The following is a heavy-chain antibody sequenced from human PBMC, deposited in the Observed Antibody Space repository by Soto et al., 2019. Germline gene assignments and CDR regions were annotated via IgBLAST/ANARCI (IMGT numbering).Heavy chain of an antibody. D-gene: IGHD1-7*01. CDR2: IWNDGTNK. CDR3: ARDNWNYVSAFDI. J-gene: IGHJ3*02. V-gene: IGHV3-33*01. CDR1: GFTFSSYA. Sequence: QVQLVESGGGVVQPGRSLRLSCAASGFTFSSYAMHWVRQAPGKGLEWVAVIWNDGTNKYYADSVKGRFTISRDKSKTTLYLQMNSLRAEDTAVYYCARDNWNYVSAFDIWGQGTMVTVSS.